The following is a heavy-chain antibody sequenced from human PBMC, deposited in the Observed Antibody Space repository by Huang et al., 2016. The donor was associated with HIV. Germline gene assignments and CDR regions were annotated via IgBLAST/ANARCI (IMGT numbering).Heavy chain of an antibody. CDR2: IIPLFLAP. J-gene: IGHJ4*02. D-gene: IGHD3-16*01. Sequence: QVQLEQSGPAVRKPGSSVKVSCQASGDSFSDQIISWVREAPGQRFEWMGGIIPLFLAPGDGKEFKGRFTMTADESTATIYMELNSLTSEDTAVYYCAMSLRYQYDSRSYWGRYFDYWGQGTLVTVSS. CDR1: GDSFSDQI. CDR3: AMSLRYQYDSRSYWGRYFDY. V-gene: IGHV1-69*01.